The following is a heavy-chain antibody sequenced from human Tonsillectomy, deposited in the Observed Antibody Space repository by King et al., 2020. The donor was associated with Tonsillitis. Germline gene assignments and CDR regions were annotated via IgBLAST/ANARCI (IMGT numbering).Heavy chain of an antibody. CDR3: ARSDGALDYYYYGMDV. Sequence: VQLVESGGGVVQPGRSLRLSCAASGFTFSSYAMHWVRQTPGKGLEWVADISYDGSNKYYADSVKGRFTISRDTSKNTLYLQMNSLRAEDTAMYYCARSDGALDYYYYGMDVWGQGTTVTVSS. CDR1: GFTFSSYA. D-gene: IGHD4-17*01. J-gene: IGHJ6*02. CDR2: ISYDGSNK. V-gene: IGHV3-30-3*01.